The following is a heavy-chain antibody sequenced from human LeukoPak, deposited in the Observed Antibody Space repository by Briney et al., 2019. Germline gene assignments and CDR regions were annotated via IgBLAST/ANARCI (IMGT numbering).Heavy chain of an antibody. CDR1: GYTFTGYY. Sequence: ASVKVSCKASGYTFTGYYMHWVRQAPGQGLEWMGWLTPDSGGTSYAQRFQGRVTMTRDTSISTAYMELIRLTSDDTAVYYCARGGEVCSSTSCYRGHEYWGQGTLVTVSS. V-gene: IGHV1-2*02. CDR2: LTPDSGGT. CDR3: ARGGEVCSSTSCYRGHEY. J-gene: IGHJ4*02. D-gene: IGHD2-2*01.